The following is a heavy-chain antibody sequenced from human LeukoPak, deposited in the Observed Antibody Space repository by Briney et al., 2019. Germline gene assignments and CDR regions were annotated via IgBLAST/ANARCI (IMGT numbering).Heavy chain of an antibody. CDR1: GGSISSYY. V-gene: IGHV4-4*07. CDR3: ARDKSRTYGSADAFDI. D-gene: IGHD3-10*01. J-gene: IGHJ3*02. Sequence: SETLSLTCTVSGGSISSYYWSWIRQPAGKGLEWIGRIYTSGSTNYNPSLKSRVTMSVDTPKKQFSLKLSSVTAADTAVYYCARDKSRTYGSADAFDIWGQGTMVTVSS. CDR2: IYTSGST.